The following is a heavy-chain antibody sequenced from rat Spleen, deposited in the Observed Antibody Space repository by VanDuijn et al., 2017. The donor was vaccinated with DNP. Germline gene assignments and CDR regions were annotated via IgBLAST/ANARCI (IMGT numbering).Heavy chain of an antibody. Sequence: EVQLVETGGGLVQPGRSLKLSCAASGFTFSNYCMAWVRQAPTKGLEWVTSISPSGGGTYYRHSVKGRFTISRDNANHTLYLQMNSLRSEDTATYYCARGSGTYYWYFDFWGPGTMVTVSS. J-gene: IGHJ1*01. CDR2: ISPSGGGT. D-gene: IGHD5-1*01. CDR3: ARGSGTYYWYFDF. V-gene: IGHV5S13*01. CDR1: GFTFSNYC.